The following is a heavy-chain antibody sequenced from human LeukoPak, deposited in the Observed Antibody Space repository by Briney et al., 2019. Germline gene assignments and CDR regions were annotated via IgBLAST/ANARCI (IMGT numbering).Heavy chain of an antibody. D-gene: IGHD2-15*01. CDR3: ARAVGGYFDY. CDR1: GFTFNKYA. J-gene: IGHJ4*02. CDR2: ISSSSSYI. Sequence: PGGSLRLSCAASGFTFNKYAITWVRQAPGKGLEWVSSISSSSSYIYYADSVKGRFTISRDNAKNSLYLQMNSLRAEDTAVYYCARAVGGYFDYWGQGTLVTVSS. V-gene: IGHV3-21*01.